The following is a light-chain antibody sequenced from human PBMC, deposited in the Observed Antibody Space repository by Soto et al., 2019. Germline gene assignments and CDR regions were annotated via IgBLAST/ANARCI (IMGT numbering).Light chain of an antibody. CDR2: WAS. V-gene: IGKV4-1*01. Sequence: DIVMTQSPDSQAVSLGERATINCKSSQSVLYSSSNKNYLAWYQQKPGQPPKLLIYWASTRQSGVPDRFSGSGSGTDFTLTISSLQAEDVAVYYCQQYYRAPRTFGQGTKVEIK. CDR3: QQYYRAPRT. CDR1: QSVLYSSSNKNY. J-gene: IGKJ1*01.